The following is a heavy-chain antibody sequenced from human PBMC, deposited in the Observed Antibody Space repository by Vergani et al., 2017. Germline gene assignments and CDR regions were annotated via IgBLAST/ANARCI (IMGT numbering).Heavy chain of an antibody. CDR3: ARGLSYDFWSGYPTNYYYYGMDV. V-gene: IGHV4-30-4*01. Sequence: QVQLQESGPGLVKPSQTLSLTCTVSGGSISSGDYYWSWIRQPPGQGLEWIGYIYYSGSTYYNPSLKSRVTISVDTSKNQFSLKLSSVTAADTAVYYCARGLSYDFWSGYPTNYYYYGMDVWGQGTTVTVSS. D-gene: IGHD3-3*01. J-gene: IGHJ6*02. CDR2: IYYSGST. CDR1: GGSISSGDYY.